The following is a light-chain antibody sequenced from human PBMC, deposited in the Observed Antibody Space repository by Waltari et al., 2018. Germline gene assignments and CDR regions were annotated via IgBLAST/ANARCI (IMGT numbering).Light chain of an antibody. V-gene: IGKV1-5*01. CDR2: DAS. CDR3: QQYSSFST. CDR1: QTIRGW. Sequence: DIQMTQSPSMLSASVGYRVTITCRASQTIRGWLAWYQFKPGLAPKLLIYDASNLGGGVPSRFSGSGFGTNFTLTISSLQPDDFATYYCQQYSSFSTFGLGTKV. J-gene: IGKJ1*01.